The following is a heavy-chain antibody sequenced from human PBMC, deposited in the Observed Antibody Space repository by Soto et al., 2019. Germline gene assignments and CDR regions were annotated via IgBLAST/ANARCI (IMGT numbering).Heavy chain of an antibody. CDR1: GGTFSSYT. V-gene: IGHV1-69*02. Sequence: QVQLVQSGAEVKKPGSSVNVSCKASGGTFSSYTISWVRQAPGQGLEWMGRIIPILGIANYAQKFQGRVTITADKSTSTAYMELSSLRSEDTAVYYCASVGGSSSWAEYFQHWGQGTLVTVSS. CDR3: ASVGGSSSWAEYFQH. J-gene: IGHJ1*01. CDR2: IIPILGIA. D-gene: IGHD6-13*01.